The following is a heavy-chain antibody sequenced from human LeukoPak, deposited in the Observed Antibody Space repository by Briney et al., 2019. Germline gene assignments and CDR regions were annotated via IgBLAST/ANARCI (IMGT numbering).Heavy chain of an antibody. Sequence: SETLSLTCTVSGRSISSGSYYWSWIRQPAGKGLEWIGRIYTSGSTNYNPSLKSRVTISVDTSKNQFSLKLSSVTAADTAVYYCARDPRVSYWYFDLWGRGTLVTVSS. V-gene: IGHV4-61*02. CDR2: IYTSGST. J-gene: IGHJ2*01. CDR1: GRSISSGSYY. CDR3: ARDPRVSYWYFDL.